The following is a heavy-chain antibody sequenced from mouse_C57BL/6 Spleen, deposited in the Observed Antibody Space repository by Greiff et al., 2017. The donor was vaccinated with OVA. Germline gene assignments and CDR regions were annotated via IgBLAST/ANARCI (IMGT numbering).Heavy chain of an antibody. CDR1: GYTFTSYW. CDR3: ATYGSSWDGYFDY. J-gene: IGHJ2*01. D-gene: IGHD1-1*01. V-gene: IGHV1-69*01. Sequence: QVQLQQPGAELVMPGASVKLSCKASGYTFTSYWMHWVKQRPGQGLEWIGEIDPSDSYTNYNQKFKGKSTLTVDKSSSTAYMQLSSLTSEDSAVYYCATYGSSWDGYFDYWGQGTTLTVSS. CDR2: IDPSDSYT.